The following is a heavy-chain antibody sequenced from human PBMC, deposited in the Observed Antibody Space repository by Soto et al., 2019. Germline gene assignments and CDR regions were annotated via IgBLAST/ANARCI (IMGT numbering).Heavy chain of an antibody. CDR2: ISHDGNYQ. D-gene: IGHD3-10*01. J-gene: IGHJ6*02. CDR3: ARDTVTSGWFGELLFSYYYYGMDV. CDR1: EFTFSNYG. Sequence: GGSLRLSCAASEFTFSNYGIHWVRQAPGKGLEWVAAISHDGNYQNYVDSVKGRFTISRDNSKNTLYLQMNSLRAEDTAVYYCARDTVTSGWFGELLFSYYYYGMDVWGQGTTVTVSS. V-gene: IGHV3-30*03.